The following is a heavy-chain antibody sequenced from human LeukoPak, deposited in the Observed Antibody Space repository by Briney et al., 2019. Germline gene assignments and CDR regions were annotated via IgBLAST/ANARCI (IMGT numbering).Heavy chain of an antibody. CDR2: INHSGST. V-gene: IGHV4-34*01. CDR1: GGSISSYY. D-gene: IGHD2-8*01. CDR3: ARGISSSMLFDFDY. Sequence: SETLSLTCTVSGGSISSYYWSWIRQPPGKGLEWIGEINHSGSTNYNPSLRSRVTISVDTSKNQFSLKLSSVTAADTAVYYCARGISSSMLFDFDYWGQGTLVTVSS. J-gene: IGHJ4*02.